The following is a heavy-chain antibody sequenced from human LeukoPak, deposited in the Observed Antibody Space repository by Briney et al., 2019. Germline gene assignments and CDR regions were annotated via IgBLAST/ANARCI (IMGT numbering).Heavy chain of an antibody. D-gene: IGHD5-24*01. V-gene: IGHV1-2*02. J-gene: IGHJ3*02. Sequence: ASVKVSCKASGYTFTGYYMHWVRQAPGQGLEWMGWINPNSGGTNYAQKFQGRVTMTRDTSISTAYMELSRLRSDDTAVYYCARAEGYNYALDAFDIWGQGTMVTVSS. CDR2: INPNSGGT. CDR3: ARAEGYNYALDAFDI. CDR1: GYTFTGYY.